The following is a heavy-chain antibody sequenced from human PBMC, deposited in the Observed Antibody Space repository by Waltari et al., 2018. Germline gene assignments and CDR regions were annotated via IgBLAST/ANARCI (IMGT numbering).Heavy chain of an antibody. Sequence: EVQLVESGGGLVQPGGSLRLSCAASGFTFSSYEMKWVRQAPGKGLEWVSYISSSGTTIYYADSVKGRFTISRDNAKNSLYLQMNSLRAEDTAVYYCARVPDGYRYGYGYFYYGMDVWGQGTTVTVSS. CDR2: ISSSGTTI. CDR3: ARVPDGYRYGYGYFYYGMDV. J-gene: IGHJ6*02. V-gene: IGHV3-48*03. D-gene: IGHD5-18*01. CDR1: GFTFSSYE.